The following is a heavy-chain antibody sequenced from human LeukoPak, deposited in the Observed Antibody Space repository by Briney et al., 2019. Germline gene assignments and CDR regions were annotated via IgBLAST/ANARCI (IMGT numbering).Heavy chain of an antibody. CDR1: GGTFSSYA. CDR2: IIPIFGTA. CDR3: ARVYDSSGYYYVYHPLDY. V-gene: IGHV1-69*05. Sequence: SVKVSCKASGGTFSSYAISWVRQAPGQGLEWMGGIIPIFGTANYAQKFQGRVTITTDESTSTAYMELRSLGSDDTAVYYCARVYDSSGYYYVYHPLDYWGQGTLVTVSS. D-gene: IGHD3-22*01. J-gene: IGHJ4*02.